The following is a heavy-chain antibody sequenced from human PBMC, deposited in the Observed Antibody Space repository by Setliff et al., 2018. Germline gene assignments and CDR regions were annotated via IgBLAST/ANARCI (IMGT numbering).Heavy chain of an antibody. CDR3: AKRGPYCSGGTCHYDFDY. Sequence: GGSLRLSCVASGFTFSNYAMALVRQAPGQGLEWVSAIRGSGDSTYYADSVKGRYTISRDNSKNTVYLEMNSLRAEDTAVYYCAKRGPYCSGGTCHYDFDYWGQGTLVTVSS. D-gene: IGHD2-15*01. CDR1: GFTFSNYA. J-gene: IGHJ4*02. V-gene: IGHV3-23*01. CDR2: IRGSGDST.